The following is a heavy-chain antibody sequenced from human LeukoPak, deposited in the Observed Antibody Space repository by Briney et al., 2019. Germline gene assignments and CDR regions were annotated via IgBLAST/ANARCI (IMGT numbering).Heavy chain of an antibody. V-gene: IGHV1-2*02. CDR1: GYTFTVYY. D-gene: IGHD3-9*01. J-gene: IGHJ2*01. CDR3: ARADVLRYLYFDL. Sequence: ASVKVSCKASGYTFTVYYMHWVRQAPGQGLEWMGWINPSSGGTNYAQKFQGRVTMTRDTSISTAYMELSRLRSDDTAVYYCARADVLRYLYFDLWGRGTLVTVSS. CDR2: INPSSGGT.